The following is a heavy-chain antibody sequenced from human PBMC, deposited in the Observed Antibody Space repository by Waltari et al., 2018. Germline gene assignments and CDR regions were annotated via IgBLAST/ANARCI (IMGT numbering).Heavy chain of an antibody. Sequence: QVQLVQSGAEVKKPGASVTVSCKASGYTFISNAINWVRQAPGQGLELMGWVSAYDGSAEYAQIFQGRISMTTDTSTRTAYMELRGLTSDDSAVYYCARLAHHGVSGGDFWGQGTLVTVSS. V-gene: IGHV1-18*04. J-gene: IGHJ4*02. CDR1: GYTFISNA. CDR2: VSAYDGSA. D-gene: IGHD3-10*01. CDR3: ARLAHHGVSGGDF.